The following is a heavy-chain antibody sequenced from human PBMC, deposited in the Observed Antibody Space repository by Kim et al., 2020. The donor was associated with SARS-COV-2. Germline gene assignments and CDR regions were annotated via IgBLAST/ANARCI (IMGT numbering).Heavy chain of an antibody. CDR2: IKQDGSEK. CDR3: ARDSRYSSGPTDY. D-gene: IGHD6-19*01. CDR1: GFTFSSYW. V-gene: IGHV3-7*01. Sequence: GGSLRLSCAASGFTFSSYWMSWVRQAPGKGLEWVANIKQDGSEKYYVDSVKGRFTISRDNAKNSLYLQMNSLRAEDTAVYYCARDSRYSSGPTDYWGQGTLVTVSS. J-gene: IGHJ4*02.